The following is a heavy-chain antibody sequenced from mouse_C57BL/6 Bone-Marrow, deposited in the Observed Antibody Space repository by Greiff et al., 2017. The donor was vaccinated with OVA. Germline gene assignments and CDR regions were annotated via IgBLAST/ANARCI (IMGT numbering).Heavy chain of an antibody. V-gene: IGHV1-49*01. Sequence: LQQSGAELVRPGSSVKLSCKDSYFAFMARAMHWVKQRPGHGLEWIGSFTMYSDATEYSENFKGKATLTANTSSSTAYMELSSLTSEDSAVYYCARYRQGLRLPFDYWGQGTTLTVSS. D-gene: IGHD3-2*02. CDR1: YFAFMARA. CDR2: FTMYSDAT. J-gene: IGHJ2*01. CDR3: ARYRQGLRLPFDY.